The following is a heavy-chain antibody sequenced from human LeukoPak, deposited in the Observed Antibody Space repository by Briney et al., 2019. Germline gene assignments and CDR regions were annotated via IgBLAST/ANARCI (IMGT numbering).Heavy chain of an antibody. CDR1: GGSISSYY. CDR2: IYYSGST. J-gene: IGHJ4*02. CDR3: ARGIAAAGYFDY. D-gene: IGHD6-13*01. Sequence: TSETLSLTCTVSGGSISSYYWSWIRQPPGKGLEWIGYIYYSGSTNYNPSLKSRVTISVDTSKNQFSLKLSSVTAADTAVYYCARGIAAAGYFDYWGQGTLVTVSS. V-gene: IGHV4-59*01.